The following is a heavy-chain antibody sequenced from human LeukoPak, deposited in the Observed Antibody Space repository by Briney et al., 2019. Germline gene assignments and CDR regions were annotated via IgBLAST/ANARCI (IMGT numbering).Heavy chain of an antibody. CDR3: AKHVSGSLFYFDY. D-gene: IGHD3-10*01. CDR1: GFTFSSYA. Sequence: GGSLRLSCAASGFTFSSYATSWVRQAPGKGLEWVSAISGSGGSTYYADSVKGRFTISRDNSKNTLYLQMNSLRAEDTAVYYCAKHVSGSLFYFDYWGQGTLVTVSS. J-gene: IGHJ4*02. V-gene: IGHV3-23*01. CDR2: ISGSGGST.